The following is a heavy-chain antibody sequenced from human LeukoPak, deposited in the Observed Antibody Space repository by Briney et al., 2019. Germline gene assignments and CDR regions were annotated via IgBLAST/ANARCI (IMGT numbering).Heavy chain of an antibody. D-gene: IGHD3-10*01. V-gene: IGHV3-23*01. CDR1: GFSFSSYA. Sequence: GGSLRLSCTASGFSFSSYAMSWVRQPPGKGLEWVSAISASGDTTYHADSVKGRFTISRDNSRNTVSLQMNSLSADDTAVYYCAKAPYGTTYKFDYWGQGTLVTVSS. CDR3: AKAPYGTTYKFDY. CDR2: ISASGDTT. J-gene: IGHJ4*02.